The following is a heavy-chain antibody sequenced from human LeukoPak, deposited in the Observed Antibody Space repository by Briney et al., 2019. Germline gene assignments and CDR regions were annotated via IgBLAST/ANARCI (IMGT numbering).Heavy chain of an antibody. D-gene: IGHD3-10*01. Sequence: SVKVSCKASGGTFSSYAISWVRQAPGQGLEWMGGIIPIFGTANYAQKFQGRVTITADESTSTAYMELSSLRSEDTAVYYCANSYYYGSGSYYSQDYYYGMDVWGQGTTVTVSS. J-gene: IGHJ6*02. V-gene: IGHV1-69*13. CDR3: ANSYYYGSGSYYSQDYYYGMDV. CDR2: IIPIFGTA. CDR1: GGTFSSYA.